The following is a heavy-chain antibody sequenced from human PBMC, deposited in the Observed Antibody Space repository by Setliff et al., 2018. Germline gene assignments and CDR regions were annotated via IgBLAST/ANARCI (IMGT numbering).Heavy chain of an antibody. CDR3: ARGRAHYYFSGSFMDY. V-gene: IGHV1-3*01. Sequence: ASVKVSCKASRYTFLNYDIHWVRQAPGQGLEWMGWMNAGNGNTEYSQKFKGRVTLSRDTSANIAYMELRSLTSEDTAVYYCARGRAHYYFSGSFMDYWGQGTLVTVSS. CDR1: RYTFLNYD. D-gene: IGHD3-10*01. CDR2: MNAGNGNT. J-gene: IGHJ4*02.